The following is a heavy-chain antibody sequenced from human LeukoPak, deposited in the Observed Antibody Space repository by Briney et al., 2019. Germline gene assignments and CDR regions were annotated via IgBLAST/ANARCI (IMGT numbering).Heavy chain of an antibody. CDR2: VYYSGST. CDR1: GGSITSNNYY. D-gene: IGHD6-19*01. V-gene: IGHV4-39*07. CDR3: ARVRVGSGWYMD. Sequence: MSSETLSLTCTVSGGSITSNNYYWGWIRQPPGKGLEWLGSVYYSGSTYYNASLKSRVTISLDTSKNQFSLKLSSVTAADTAVYYCARVRVGSGWYMDWGQGTLVTVSS. J-gene: IGHJ4*02.